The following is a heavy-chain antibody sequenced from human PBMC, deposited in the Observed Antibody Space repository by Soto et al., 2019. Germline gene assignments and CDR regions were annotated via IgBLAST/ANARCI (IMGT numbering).Heavy chain of an antibody. J-gene: IGHJ6*02. CDR3: ARAVAWGLDV. D-gene: IGHD6-19*01. Sequence: EVQLVESGGGLVQPGGSLRLSCAASGFTFSLYSMSWVRQAPGKGLEWVSYISRSSTGIHYADSVKGRFTISRDDATNSMHLQMNSLVVGDTAVDYCARAVAWGLDVWGQGTTVSISS. V-gene: IGHV3-48*01. CDR1: GFTFSLYS. CDR2: ISRSSTGI.